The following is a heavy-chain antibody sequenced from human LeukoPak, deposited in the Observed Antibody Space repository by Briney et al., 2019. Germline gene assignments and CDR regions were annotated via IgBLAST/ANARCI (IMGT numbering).Heavy chain of an antibody. V-gene: IGHV4-39*07. Sequence: PSETLSLTCTVSGGSISSSSYYWGWIRQPPGKGLEWIGSIYYSGSTYYNPSLKSRVTISVDTSKNQFSLKLSSVTAADTAVYYCASGRGYSYGHFDYWGQGTLVTVSS. CDR3: ASGRGYSYGHFDY. CDR1: GGSISSSSYY. J-gene: IGHJ4*02. CDR2: IYYSGST. D-gene: IGHD5-18*01.